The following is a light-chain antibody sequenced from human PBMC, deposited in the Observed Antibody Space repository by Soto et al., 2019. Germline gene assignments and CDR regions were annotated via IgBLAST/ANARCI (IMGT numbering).Light chain of an antibody. J-gene: IGLJ2*01. CDR3: SSYTSSSRVV. CDR2: EVS. V-gene: IGLV2-14*01. Sequence: QSALTQPASVSGSPGQSITISCTGTSSDVGAYNYVSWYQQHPGKAPKLMIYEVSNRPSGVSNRFSGSKSGNTASLTISGLQAEDEADYYCSSYTSSSRVVFGGGTKVTVL. CDR1: SSDVGAYNY.